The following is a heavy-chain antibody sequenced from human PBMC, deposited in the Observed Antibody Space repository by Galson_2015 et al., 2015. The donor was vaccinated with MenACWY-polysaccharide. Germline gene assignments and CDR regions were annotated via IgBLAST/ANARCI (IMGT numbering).Heavy chain of an antibody. D-gene: IGHD3-3*01. CDR2: IRSSGTNT. CDR1: GFTFTSYA. CDR3: AKDSTDFWSVAGRFDH. V-gene: IGHV3-23*01. Sequence: SLRLSCAASGFTFTSYAMSWVRQAPGKGLEWVSAIRSSGTNTYYADSVKGRFTISRDNSKNTPYLQMNSLRAEDTAVYYCAKDSTDFWSVAGRFDHWGQGTRVTVSS. J-gene: IGHJ5*02.